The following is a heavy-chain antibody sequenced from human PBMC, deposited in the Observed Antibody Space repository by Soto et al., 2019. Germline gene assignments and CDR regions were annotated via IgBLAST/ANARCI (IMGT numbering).Heavy chain of an antibody. D-gene: IGHD5-18*01. Sequence: PSETLSLTCAVYGGSFSGYYWSWIRQPLGKGLEWIGEINHSGSTNYNPSLKSRVTISVDTSKNQFSLKLSSVTAADTAVYYCARGRRYSTLIRWWFDPWGQGTLLTVS. CDR2: INHSGST. CDR3: ARGRRYSTLIRWWFDP. V-gene: IGHV4-34*01. CDR1: GGSFSGYY. J-gene: IGHJ5*02.